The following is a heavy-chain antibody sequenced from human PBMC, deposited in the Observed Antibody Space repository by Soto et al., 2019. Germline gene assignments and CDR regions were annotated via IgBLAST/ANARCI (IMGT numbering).Heavy chain of an antibody. J-gene: IGHJ4*02. CDR1: GGSISSEYYH. CDR3: AGGGGYFDLDG. D-gene: IGHD3-9*01. Sequence: SETLSLTCIVSGGSISSEYYHWTWIRQSPGKGLGWIGYIHYTGSIMYNPSFKSRLTMAVDTSKNQFSLQLTSVTAADTAVYYCAGGGGYFDLDGWGQGTLVTVSS. V-gene: IGHV4-30-4*08. CDR2: IHYTGSI.